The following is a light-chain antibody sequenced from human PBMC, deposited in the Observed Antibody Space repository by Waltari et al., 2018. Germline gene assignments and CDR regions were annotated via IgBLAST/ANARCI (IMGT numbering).Light chain of an antibody. V-gene: IGKV1-39*01. CDR2: DAS. Sequence: DIQMTQSPSSLSASVGDRVTITCQASQNIINYLHWYQQKPGKAPNLLIYDASNLQTGVPSRFSGSGYGTDFTLTISSLQPEDFATYYCQQTYSTPRTFGQGTKVEIK. CDR3: QQTYSTPRT. CDR1: QNIINY. J-gene: IGKJ2*01.